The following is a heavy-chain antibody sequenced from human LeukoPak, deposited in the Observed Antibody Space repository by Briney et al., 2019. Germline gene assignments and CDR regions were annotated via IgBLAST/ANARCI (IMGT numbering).Heavy chain of an antibody. Sequence: QAGGSLRLSCAVSGFTFSSYAMNWVRQAPGKGLEWVSGISGSGAGTCYADSVKGRFTISRDNSKNTLYLQMNSLRAEDTAVYYCAKMVREFYTISYYFDYWGQGTLVTVSS. J-gene: IGHJ4*02. D-gene: IGHD2-8*01. CDR3: AKMVREFYTISYYFDY. CDR2: ISGSGAGT. CDR1: GFTFSSYA. V-gene: IGHV3-23*01.